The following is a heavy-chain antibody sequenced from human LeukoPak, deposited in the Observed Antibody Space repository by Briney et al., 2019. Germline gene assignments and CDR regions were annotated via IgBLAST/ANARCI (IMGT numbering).Heavy chain of an antibody. CDR3: ARDRYYYDSSGYSNWFDP. CDR1: GGSISSYY. Sequence: SETLSLTCTVSGGSISSYYWSWIRQPPGKGREWIGYIYYSGSTNYNPSLKSRVTISVDTITNPFSLKLSSVTAADTAVYYCARDRYYYDSSGYSNWFDPWGQGTLVTVSS. V-gene: IGHV4-59*01. CDR2: IYYSGST. D-gene: IGHD3-22*01. J-gene: IGHJ5*02.